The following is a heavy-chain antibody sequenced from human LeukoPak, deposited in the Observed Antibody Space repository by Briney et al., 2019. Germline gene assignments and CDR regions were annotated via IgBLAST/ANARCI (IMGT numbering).Heavy chain of an antibody. CDR2: IIPIFGTA. CDR1: GYTFITYD. Sequence: ASVKVSCKASGYTFITYDINWVRQATGQGLEWMGGIIPIFGTANYAQKFQGRVTITTDESTSTAYMELSSLRSEDTAVYYCARGNYYYYYYMDVWGKGTTVTVSS. D-gene: IGHD4-11*01. V-gene: IGHV1-69*05. J-gene: IGHJ6*03. CDR3: ARGNYYYYYYMDV.